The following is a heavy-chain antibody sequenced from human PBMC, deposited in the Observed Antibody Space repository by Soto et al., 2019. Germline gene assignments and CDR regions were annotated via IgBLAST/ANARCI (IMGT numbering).Heavy chain of an antibody. CDR2: IYPGDSDT. CDR1: GYSFTSYW. Sequence: PGESLKISCKGSGYSFTSYWIGWVRQMPGKGLEWMGIIYPGDSDTRYSPSFQGQVTISADKSLSTAYLQWSSLKASDTAMYYCARHGGIATPGSVFVNWFDPWGQGTLVTAPQ. D-gene: IGHD6-13*01. J-gene: IGHJ5*02. V-gene: IGHV5-51*01. CDR3: ARHGGIATPGSVFVNWFDP.